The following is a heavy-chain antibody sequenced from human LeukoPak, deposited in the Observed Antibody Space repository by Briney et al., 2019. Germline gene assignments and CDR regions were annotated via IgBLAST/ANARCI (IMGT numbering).Heavy chain of an antibody. V-gene: IGHV1-8*01. CDR2: MNPNSGNT. J-gene: IGHJ5*02. CDR1: GYTFTSYD. Sequence: ASVKVSCKASGYTFTSYDINWVRQATGQGLEWMGWMNPNSGNTGYAQKFQGRVTMTRNTSISTAYMELSSLRSEDTAVYYCAARGDVYDSSGYSRFDPWGQGTLVTVSS. D-gene: IGHD3-22*01. CDR3: AARGDVYDSSGYSRFDP.